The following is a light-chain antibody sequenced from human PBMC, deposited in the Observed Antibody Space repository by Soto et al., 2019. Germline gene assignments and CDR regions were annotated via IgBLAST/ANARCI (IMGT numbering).Light chain of an antibody. J-gene: IGKJ3*01. Sequence: DIVMTQTPLALSFTPGQPASISCKSRQSLLHSDGKTSLYWSLQKPGQPPQLLIYAVSNRFSGVPDRFSRSGSWTASTLKISRVEAEEVGVDYCMQSLQFVTIVPGTKVD. CDR2: AVS. CDR3: MQSLQFVT. CDR1: QSLLHSDGKTS. V-gene: IGKV2D-29*01.